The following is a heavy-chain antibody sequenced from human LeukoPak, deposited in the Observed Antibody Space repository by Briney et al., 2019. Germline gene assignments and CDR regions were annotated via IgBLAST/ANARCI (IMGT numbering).Heavy chain of an antibody. D-gene: IGHD3-22*01. Sequence: GGSLRLSCAASGFTFSSYEMNWVRKAPGKGLEWVSYISSSGSTIYYADSLKGRFTISRDNAKNSLYLQMNSLRAEDTAVYYCARAHYYDSSGLDFWGQGTLVTVSS. J-gene: IGHJ4*02. CDR1: GFTFSSYE. CDR3: ARAHYYDSSGLDF. CDR2: ISSSGSTI. V-gene: IGHV3-48*03.